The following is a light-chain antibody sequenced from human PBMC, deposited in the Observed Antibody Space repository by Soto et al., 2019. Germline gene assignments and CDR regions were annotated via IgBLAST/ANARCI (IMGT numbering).Light chain of an antibody. Sequence: QSALTQPASVSGSPGQSITISCTGTSSDVGGYNYVSWYQQHPGKAPKLMIYEVSNRPSGVSNRFSGSKSGNTASLTISGLKAEDEADYYCSSYTSSRYVFGTGTKVTVL. J-gene: IGLJ1*01. V-gene: IGLV2-14*01. CDR2: EVS. CDR3: SSYTSSRYV. CDR1: SSDVGGYNY.